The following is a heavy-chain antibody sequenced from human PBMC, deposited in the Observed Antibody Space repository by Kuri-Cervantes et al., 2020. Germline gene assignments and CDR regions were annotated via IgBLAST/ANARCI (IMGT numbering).Heavy chain of an antibody. CDR2: INAYNGNT. D-gene: IGHD6-19*01. Sequence: ASVKVSCKASGGTFSSYTISWVRQAPGQGLEWMGWINAYNGNTNYAQKLQGRVTMTTDTSTSTAYMDLRSLRSDDTAVYYCARLEKQWLPGLWGQGTLVTVSS. CDR3: ARLEKQWLPGL. J-gene: IGHJ4*02. V-gene: IGHV1-18*01. CDR1: GGTFSSYT.